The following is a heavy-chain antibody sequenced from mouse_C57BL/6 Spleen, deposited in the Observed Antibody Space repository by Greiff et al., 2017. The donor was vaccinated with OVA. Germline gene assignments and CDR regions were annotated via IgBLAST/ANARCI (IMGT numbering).Heavy chain of an antibody. D-gene: IGHD1-2*01. V-gene: IGHV1-61*01. Sequence: QVQLKQPGAELVRPGSSVKLSCKASGYTFTSYWMDWVKQRPGQGLEWIGNIYPSDSETHYNQKFKDKATLTVDKSSSTAYMQLSSLTSEDSAVYYCARWGYYGAGFAYWGQGTLVTVSA. CDR3: ARWGYYGAGFAY. CDR1: GYTFTSYW. CDR2: IYPSDSET. J-gene: IGHJ3*01.